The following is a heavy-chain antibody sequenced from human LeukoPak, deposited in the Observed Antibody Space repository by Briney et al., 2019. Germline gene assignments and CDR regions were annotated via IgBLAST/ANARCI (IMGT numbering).Heavy chain of an antibody. J-gene: IGHJ5*02. CDR3: ARDRGSSWSGWFDP. CDR2: IYYSGST. D-gene: IGHD6-13*01. Sequence: SETLSLTCTVSGGSISSYYWSWIRQPPGKGLEWIGYIYYSGSTNYNPSLKSRVTISVDTSQNQFSLTVSSVTAADTAVYYCARDRGSSWSGWFDPWGQGTLVTVSS. V-gene: IGHV4-59*01. CDR1: GGSISSYY.